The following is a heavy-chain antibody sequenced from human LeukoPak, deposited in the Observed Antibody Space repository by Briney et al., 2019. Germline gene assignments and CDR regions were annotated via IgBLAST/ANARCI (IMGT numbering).Heavy chain of an antibody. D-gene: IGHD6-19*01. CDR1: GFTFSSYA. J-gene: IGHJ4*02. CDR3: AKLLAVTNSYYFNY. Sequence: GGSLRLSCAASGFTFSSYAMSWVRQAPGKGLEWVSTISGSGSGGSTYYADTVKGRFTISRDNSKDTLYLQMNSLRAEDTAVYYCAKLLAVTNSYYFNYWGQGTLVTVSS. CDR2: ISGSGSGGST. V-gene: IGHV3-23*01.